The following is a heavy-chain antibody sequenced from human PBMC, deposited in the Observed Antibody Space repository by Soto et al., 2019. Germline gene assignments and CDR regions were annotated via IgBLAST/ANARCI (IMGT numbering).Heavy chain of an antibody. D-gene: IGHD2-8*02. Sequence: QVQLQQWGAGLLKPSETLSLTCAVYGGSFSGYDWTWIRQPPGTGLEWIGEINHSGSSNYNPSLKSRVTISVDTSKNQFSLKLTPVTAADTAVYCCARHKITGLFDYWGQGTLVTVSS. CDR2: INHSGSS. CDR1: GGSFSGYD. CDR3: ARHKITGLFDY. J-gene: IGHJ4*02. V-gene: IGHV4-34*01.